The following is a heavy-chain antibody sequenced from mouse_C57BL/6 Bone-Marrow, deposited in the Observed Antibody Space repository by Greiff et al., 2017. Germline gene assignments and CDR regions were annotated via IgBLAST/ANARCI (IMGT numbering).Heavy chain of an antibody. J-gene: IGHJ2*01. V-gene: IGHV5-9-1*02. CDR3: TREYGYEYNFDY. CDR1: GFTFSSYA. CDR2: ISSGGDYI. Sequence: EVQGVESGEGLVKPGGSLKLSCAASGFTFSSYAMSWVRQTPEKRLEWVAYISSGGDYIYYADTVKGRCTISRDNDRNNLYLQMSSLKSEDTAMYYCTREYGYEYNFDYWGQGTTLTVSS. D-gene: IGHD2-2*01.